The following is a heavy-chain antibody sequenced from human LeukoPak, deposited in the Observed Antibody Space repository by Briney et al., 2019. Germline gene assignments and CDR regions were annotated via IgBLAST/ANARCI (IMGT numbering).Heavy chain of an antibody. V-gene: IGHV5-51*01. CDR2: IYPGDSDT. J-gene: IGHJ6*03. CDR3: ALGWGDSSGYYKRDYYYYYMDV. CDR1: GYSFTSYW. D-gene: IGHD3-22*01. Sequence: GESLKISCKGSGYSFTSYWIGWVRQMPGKGLEWMGIIYPGDSDTRYSPSFQGQVTISADKSISTAYLQWSSLKASDTAMYYCALGWGDSSGYYKRDYYYYYMDVWGKGTTVTVSS.